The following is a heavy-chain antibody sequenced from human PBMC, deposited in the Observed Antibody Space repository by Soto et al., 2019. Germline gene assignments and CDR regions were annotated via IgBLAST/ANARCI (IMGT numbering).Heavy chain of an antibody. D-gene: IGHD3-10*01. V-gene: IGHV1-69*01. CDR2: ISPICGIK. Sequence: QMQLVQSGAEVKERGSSVKISCKTSGGTFNTYALTWVRQAPGQGLEWIGGISPICGIKNGAQRFQGRVTMNADESLTTAYMEMTSLRSDDTAVYDCAKEAGDHWGQGTLITVSS. CDR3: AKEAGDH. CDR1: GGTFNTYA. J-gene: IGHJ4*02.